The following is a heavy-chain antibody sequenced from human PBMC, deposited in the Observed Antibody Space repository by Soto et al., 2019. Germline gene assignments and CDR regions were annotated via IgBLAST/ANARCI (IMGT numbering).Heavy chain of an antibody. CDR3: SRGVVVVAASQLGWFDP. CDR2: IIPMFGTA. D-gene: IGHD2-15*01. CDR1: GGTFSRDA. J-gene: IGHJ5*02. Sequence: SVKVSCKASGGTFSRDAISWVRQAPGQGLEWMGGIIPMFGTAKYAQKFQGRLTITADESTSTAYMELRSLRSEDTAVYYCSRGVVVVAASQLGWFDPWGQGTLVTVSS. V-gene: IGHV1-69*13.